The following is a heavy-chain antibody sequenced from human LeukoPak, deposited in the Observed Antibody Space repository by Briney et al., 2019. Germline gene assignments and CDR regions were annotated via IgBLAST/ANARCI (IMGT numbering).Heavy chain of an antibody. CDR1: GGSISSSY. CDR3: TRGGYNSAWYVFDY. Sequence: SETLSLTCTVSGGSISSSYWNWIRQPPGKGLEWIGFIYSSGSTNSNPSLKTRVTISVDTSKNQFSLRLTSVSAADTAVYYCTRGGYNSAWYVFDYWGQGALVTVSS. D-gene: IGHD6-19*01. V-gene: IGHV4-59*01. J-gene: IGHJ4*02. CDR2: IYSSGST.